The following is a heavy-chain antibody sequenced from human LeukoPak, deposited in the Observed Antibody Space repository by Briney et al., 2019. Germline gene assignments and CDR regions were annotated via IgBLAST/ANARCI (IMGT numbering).Heavy chain of an antibody. J-gene: IGHJ4*02. V-gene: IGHV3-23*01. D-gene: IGHD5-18*01. Sequence: PGGSLRLSCAASGFTFNTHAMSWVRQAPGKGLEWVSGINGNGASTYYSDSVKGRFTISRDNSKNTLYLQMRSLRPEDTAVYYCARDQGYSYYYLDYWGQGALVTVSS. CDR2: INGNGAST. CDR1: GFTFNTHA. CDR3: ARDQGYSYYYLDY.